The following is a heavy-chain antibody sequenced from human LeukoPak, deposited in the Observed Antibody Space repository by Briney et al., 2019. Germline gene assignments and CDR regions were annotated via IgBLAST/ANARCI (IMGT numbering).Heavy chain of an antibody. Sequence: SVKVSCKASGGTFSSYAISWVRQAPGQGLEWKGGIIPIFGTANYAQKFQGRVTITADESTSTAYMELSSLRSEDTAVYYCARARNPITMIVVASNWFDPWGQGTLVTVSS. CDR3: ARARNPITMIVVASNWFDP. CDR2: IIPIFGTA. V-gene: IGHV1-69*13. D-gene: IGHD3-22*01. CDR1: GGTFSSYA. J-gene: IGHJ5*02.